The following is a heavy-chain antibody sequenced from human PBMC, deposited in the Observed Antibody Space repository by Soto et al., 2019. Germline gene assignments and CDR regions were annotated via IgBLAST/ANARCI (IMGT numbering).Heavy chain of an antibody. J-gene: IGHJ4*02. CDR3: ARDHGSGPRRWLKPLDY. CDR1: GFTFSSYA. V-gene: IGHV3-30-3*01. Sequence: PXGSLRLSCAAAGFTFSSYAMHWVRQAPGKGLDWVAVISYDGSNKYYADSVKGRFTISRDNSKNTLYLQMNSLRAEDTAVYYCARDHGSGPRRWLKPLDYWGQGTLVTV. CDR2: ISYDGSNK. D-gene: IGHD5-12*01.